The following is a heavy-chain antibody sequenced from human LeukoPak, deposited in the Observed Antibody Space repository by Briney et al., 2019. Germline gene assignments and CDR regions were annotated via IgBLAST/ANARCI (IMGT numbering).Heavy chain of an antibody. V-gene: IGHV4-59*01. D-gene: IGHD2-2*01. J-gene: IGHJ6*02. Sequence: SETLSLACTVSGGSISSYYWSWIRQPPGKGLEWIGYIYYSGSTNYNPSLKSRVTISVDTSKNQFSLKLSSVTAADTAVYYCARDPLYCSSTSCYYYGMDVWGQGTTVTVSS. CDR2: IYYSGST. CDR1: GGSISSYY. CDR3: ARDPLYCSSTSCYYYGMDV.